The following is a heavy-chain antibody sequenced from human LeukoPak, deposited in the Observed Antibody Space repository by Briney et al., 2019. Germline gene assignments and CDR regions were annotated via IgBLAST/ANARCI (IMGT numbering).Heavy chain of an antibody. Sequence: TGGSLRLSCAASGFTFSSYAMSWVRQAPGKGLDWVSVISGSGTSTNYADSVKGRFTISRDNSKNTLYLQMNGLRAEDTAAYHCAKGGSGRNFDYWGQGSLVTVSS. J-gene: IGHJ4*02. D-gene: IGHD6-19*01. CDR3: AKGGSGRNFDY. CDR2: ISGSGTST. V-gene: IGHV3-23*01. CDR1: GFTFSSYA.